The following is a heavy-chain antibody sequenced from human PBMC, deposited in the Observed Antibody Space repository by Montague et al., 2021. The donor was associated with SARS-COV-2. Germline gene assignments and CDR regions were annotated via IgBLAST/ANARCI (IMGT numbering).Heavy chain of an antibody. V-gene: IGHV4-39*01. D-gene: IGHD3-3*01. CDR3: ARHSGRDTIFGVVIIFDAFDI. CDR1: GGSISSSNYY. Sequence: SETLSLTCTVSGGSISSSNYYWGWIRQPPGKGLEWIGSIYYSGSTYYTPSLKSRVTISVDTSKNQFSLRLSPVTAADTAVYYCARHSGRDTIFGVVIIFDAFDISGRGTMITVSS. J-gene: IGHJ3*02. CDR2: IYYSGST.